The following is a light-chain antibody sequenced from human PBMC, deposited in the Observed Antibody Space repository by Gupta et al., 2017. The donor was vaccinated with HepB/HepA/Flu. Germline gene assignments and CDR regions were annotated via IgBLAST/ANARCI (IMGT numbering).Light chain of an antibody. V-gene: IGKV3-20*01. J-gene: IGKJ2*01. CDR1: QSLNNDY. Sequence: NVLTQSPDTLSLSPGERVTLSCRASQSLNNDYLAWYEQKPGQAPRLLIYGASSRDTGISDRFSGSGCGKDVTLTISGREPEDYAVYYCQQYGSKPLYKFGQGTKLEIK. CDR2: GAS. CDR3: QQYGSKPLYK.